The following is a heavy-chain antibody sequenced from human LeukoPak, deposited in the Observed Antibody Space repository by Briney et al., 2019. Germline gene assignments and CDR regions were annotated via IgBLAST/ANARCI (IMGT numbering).Heavy chain of an antibody. J-gene: IGHJ4*02. CDR1: GYTFTGYY. V-gene: IGHV1-18*04. CDR2: ISAYSGNT. D-gene: IGHD6-13*01. CDR3: AREKQLFYY. Sequence: ASVKVSCKASGYTFTGYYMHWVRQAPGQGLEWMGWISAYSGNTNYAQNLQGRVTMTTDTSTSTAYMELRSLTSDDTAVYYCAREKQLFYYWGQGTLVTVSS.